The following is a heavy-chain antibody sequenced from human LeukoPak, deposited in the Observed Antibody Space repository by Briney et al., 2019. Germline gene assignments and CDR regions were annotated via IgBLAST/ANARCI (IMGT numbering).Heavy chain of an antibody. J-gene: IGHJ3*02. CDR2: IKSDGRST. V-gene: IGHV3-74*01. Sequence: GGPLRLSCVASGFTFSSHWMHWVRQGPGKGLVWVSHIKSDGRSTNYADSVKGRFTISRDDAKNTLYLQMNSLRAEDTAVYYCARGGRPPEALGDTFDIWGQGTLVTVSS. CDR3: ARGGRPPEALGDTFDI. CDR1: GFTFSSHW. D-gene: IGHD1-26*01.